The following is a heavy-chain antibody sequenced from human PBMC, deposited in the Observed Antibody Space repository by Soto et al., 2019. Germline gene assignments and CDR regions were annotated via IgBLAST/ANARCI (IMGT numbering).Heavy chain of an antibody. CDR1: GGSISSGGYS. V-gene: IGHV4-30-2*01. J-gene: IGHJ5*02. D-gene: IGHD6-6*01. CDR2: IYHSGST. Sequence: QLQLQESGSGLVKPSQTLSLTCAVSGGSISSGGYSWSWIRQPPGKGLEWIGYIYHSGSTYYNPSTXTXFTISADRSNNQFSLKLGAVTAADTAVYSCARSPSAWRQGPLVAVSS. CDR3: ARSPSA.